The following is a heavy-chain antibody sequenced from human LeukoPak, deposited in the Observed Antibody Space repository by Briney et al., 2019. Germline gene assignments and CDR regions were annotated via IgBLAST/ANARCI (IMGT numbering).Heavy chain of an antibody. CDR1: GYTFTGYY. J-gene: IGHJ4*02. CDR3: ARDRSSGWYEFADY. CDR2: INPNSGGT. V-gene: IGHV1-2*02. D-gene: IGHD6-19*01. Sequence: ASVKVSCKASGYTFTGYYMHWVRQAPGPGLEWMGWINPNSGGTNYAQKFQGRVTMTRDTSISTAYMELSRLRSDDTAVYYCARDRSSGWYEFADYWGQGTLVTVSS.